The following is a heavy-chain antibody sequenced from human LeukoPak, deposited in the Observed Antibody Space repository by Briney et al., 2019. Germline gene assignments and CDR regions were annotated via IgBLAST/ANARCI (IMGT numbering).Heavy chain of an antibody. Sequence: GGSLRLSCAASGFTFSSYSMNWVRQAPGKGLEWVSYISSSSSTIYYADSVKGRFTISRDNAKNSLYLQMNSLRAEDTAVYYCARHLYDSSGYRSGNAFDIWGQGTMVTVSS. CDR3: ARHLYDSSGYRSGNAFDI. D-gene: IGHD3-22*01. V-gene: IGHV3-48*01. CDR1: GFTFSSYS. J-gene: IGHJ3*02. CDR2: ISSSSSTI.